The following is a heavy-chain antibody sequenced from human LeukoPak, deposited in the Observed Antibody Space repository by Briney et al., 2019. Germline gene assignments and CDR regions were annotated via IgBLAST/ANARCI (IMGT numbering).Heavy chain of an antibody. CDR2: IYYTGST. V-gene: IGHV4-59*08. D-gene: IGHD6-6*01. Sequence: SETLSLTCSVSGGXISSLYCSWIRQPPGKGLEWIGYIYYTGSTNYNPSLKSRVTIFVDMSKNQFSLRLSSVTAADTALYYCARHRAYSSASPFDYWGQGALVTVSS. CDR3: ARHRAYSSASPFDY. CDR1: GGXISSLY. J-gene: IGHJ4*02.